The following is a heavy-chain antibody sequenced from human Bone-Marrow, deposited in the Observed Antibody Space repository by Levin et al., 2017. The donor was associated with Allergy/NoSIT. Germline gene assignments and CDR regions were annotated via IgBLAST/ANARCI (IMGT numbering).Heavy chain of an antibody. CDR2: MYYSGTT. J-gene: IGHJ4*02. V-gene: IGHV4-59*01. CDR1: GGSIRPYY. Sequence: SQTLSLTCTVSGGSIRPYYWSWIRQPPGKGLEWIGYMYYSGTTNYNPSLKSRVTISVDSSKNQFSLKLTSVTAADTAMYYCAKDGLGFGTAFDYWGQGTLVTVSS. CDR3: AKDGLGFGTAFDY. D-gene: IGHD3-10*01.